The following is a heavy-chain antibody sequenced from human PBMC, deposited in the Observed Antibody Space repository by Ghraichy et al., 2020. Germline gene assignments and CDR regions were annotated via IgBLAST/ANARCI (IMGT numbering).Heavy chain of an antibody. CDR2: VYSDDKA. CDR1: GFTVSYNY. D-gene: IGHD1-1*01. CDR3: ARASRSWFDP. Sequence: LSLTCAASGFTVSYNYMTWVRQAPGKGLEWVSVVYSDDKAYYADPVKGRFTISRDNSKNTLYLQMNSLRAEDTAVYYCARASRSWFDPWGQGTLVTVSS. V-gene: IGHV3-53*01. J-gene: IGHJ5*02.